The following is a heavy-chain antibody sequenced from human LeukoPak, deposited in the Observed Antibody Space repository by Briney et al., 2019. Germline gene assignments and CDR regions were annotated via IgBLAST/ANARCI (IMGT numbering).Heavy chain of an antibody. V-gene: IGHV3-53*01. CDR2: IYSGGST. J-gene: IGHJ4*02. Sequence: GGSLRLSCAASGFTVSSNYMSWVRQAPGKGLEWVSVIYSGGSTYYADSVKGRFTISGDNSKNTLYLQMNSLRAEDTAVYYCARDRESSYNSGTFYIGPGYFGSWGQGTLVTVSS. CDR1: GFTVSSNY. D-gene: IGHD3-10*01. CDR3: ARDRESSYNSGTFYIGPGYFGS.